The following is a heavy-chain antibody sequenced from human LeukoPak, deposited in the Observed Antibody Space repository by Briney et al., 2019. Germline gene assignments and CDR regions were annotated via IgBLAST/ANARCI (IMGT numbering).Heavy chain of an antibody. J-gene: IGHJ6*03. D-gene: IGHD3-10*01. CDR1: GGSISSYY. CDR3: ARDQDGSGPLRHYYYYMDV. Sequence: SETLSLTCTVSGGSISSYYWSWIRQPAGKGLEWIGRIYTSGSTNYNPSLKRRVTMSVDTSKNQFSLKLSSVTAADTAVYYCARDQDGSGPLRHYYYYMDVWGKGTTVTISS. CDR2: IYTSGST. V-gene: IGHV4-4*07.